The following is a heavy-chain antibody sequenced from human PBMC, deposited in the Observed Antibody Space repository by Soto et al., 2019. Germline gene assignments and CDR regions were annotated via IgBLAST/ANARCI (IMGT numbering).Heavy chain of an antibody. V-gene: IGHV4-38-2*02. CDR3: ARVHVMVVAGSTFDY. CDR2: IYHGGTT. D-gene: IGHD6-19*01. J-gene: IGHJ4*01. Sequence: PSETLSLTCTVSGYSISIGSYWAWIRQPPGKGPEWIASIYHGGTTFYNPSLKSRITISVDTSNNQFSLKLTSVTAADTAVYYCARVHVMVVAGSTFDYWGHGTLVNVSS. CDR1: GYSISIGSY.